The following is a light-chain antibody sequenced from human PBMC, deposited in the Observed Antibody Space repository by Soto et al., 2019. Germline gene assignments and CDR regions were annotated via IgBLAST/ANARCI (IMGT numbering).Light chain of an antibody. CDR1: QTVNANF. Sequence: EIVLTQSPGTLSLSPGERATLYCRSGQTVNANFLAWYQQKPGQAPRLLISGISRRAPGIPDRFSGDGSGTDFTLTISRLEPEDYAVYYCHQYDGSPITFGQGTKVDIK. J-gene: IGKJ1*01. CDR2: GIS. V-gene: IGKV3-20*01. CDR3: HQYDGSPIT.